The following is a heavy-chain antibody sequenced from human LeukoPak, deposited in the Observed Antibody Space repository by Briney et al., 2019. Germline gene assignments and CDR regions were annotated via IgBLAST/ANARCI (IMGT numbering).Heavy chain of an antibody. Sequence: SETLSLTCTVSGASISSGGYYWSWIRQPPGKGLEWIGYIYHSGSTYYNPSLKSRVTISVDTSKNQFSLKLRSVTAADTAVYYCARALPGIAAMWDFWGQGTLVTVSS. D-gene: IGHD6-13*01. CDR3: ARALPGIAAMWDF. J-gene: IGHJ4*02. CDR1: GASISSGGYY. CDR2: IYHSGST. V-gene: IGHV4-30-2*01.